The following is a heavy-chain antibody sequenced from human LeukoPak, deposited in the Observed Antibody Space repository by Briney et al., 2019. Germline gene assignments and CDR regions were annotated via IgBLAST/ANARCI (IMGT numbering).Heavy chain of an antibody. Sequence: SVKVSCKASGGTFSSYAISWVRQAPGQGLEWMGRIIPIFGTANYAQKFQGRVTITTDESTSTAYMELSSLRPEDTAIYYCAKDWSTDWSNWFDPWGQGTLVTVSS. V-gene: IGHV1-69*05. CDR3: AKDWSTDWSNWFDP. CDR2: IIPIFGTA. J-gene: IGHJ5*02. D-gene: IGHD3-3*01. CDR1: GGTFSSYA.